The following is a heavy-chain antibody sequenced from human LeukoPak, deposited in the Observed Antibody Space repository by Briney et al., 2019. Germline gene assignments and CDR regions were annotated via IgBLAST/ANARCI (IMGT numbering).Heavy chain of an antibody. Sequence: ASVKVSCKASGYTFTGYYIHWVRQAPGQGLEWMGWMNPVSGNAGSAQKFQGRVTLTRDTSISTAYMEVSSLRSDDTAFYYCARAPMGTAALYWGQGTLVTVSS. CDR3: ARAPMGTAALY. J-gene: IGHJ4*02. V-gene: IGHV1-8*02. D-gene: IGHD2-2*01. CDR2: MNPVSGNA. CDR1: GYTFTGYY.